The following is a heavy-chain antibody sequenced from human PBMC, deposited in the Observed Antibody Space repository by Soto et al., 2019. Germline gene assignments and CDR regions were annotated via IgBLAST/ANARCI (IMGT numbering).Heavy chain of an antibody. V-gene: IGHV3-53*04. CDR2: IYSGGST. Sequence: GGSLRLSCAASGFTVSSNYMSWVRQAPGKGLEWVSVIYSGGSTYYADSVKGRFTISRHNSKNTLYLQMNSLRAEDTAVYYCARDRGRSLGGYYYYYMDVWGKGTTVTVSS. D-gene: IGHD3-16*01. CDR3: ARDRGRSLGGYYYYYMDV. J-gene: IGHJ6*03. CDR1: GFTVSSNY.